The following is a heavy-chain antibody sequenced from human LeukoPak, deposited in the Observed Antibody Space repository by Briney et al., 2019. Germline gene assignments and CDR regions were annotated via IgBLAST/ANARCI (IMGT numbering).Heavy chain of an antibody. CDR1: GFSFSSYW. CDR2: IKEDGSEK. Sequence: GGSLRLSCAASGFSFSSYWMTWVRPAPGKGLEWVANIKEDGSEKHYVESVKGRFTISRDNANNSLYLQMKSLRAEDTAVFYCARGKRIQLWSNYRKYNYYMDVWGKGTTVTIS. V-gene: IGHV3-7*01. D-gene: IGHD5-18*01. CDR3: ARGKRIQLWSNYRKYNYYMDV. J-gene: IGHJ6*03.